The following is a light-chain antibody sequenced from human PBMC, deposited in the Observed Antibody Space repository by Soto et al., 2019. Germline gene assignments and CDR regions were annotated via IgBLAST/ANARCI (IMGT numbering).Light chain of an antibody. CDR2: DAS. CDR3: QERTNWPSLT. CDR1: RSIGFH. V-gene: IGKV3-11*01. J-gene: IGKJ4*01. Sequence: EIVLTQSPPTLSLSPGERATLFCRASRSIGFHLAWYQQKPGQAPKLLVYDASNRATGTPARFSGSGSGTDFSLAISSLESEDFAVYYCQERTNWPSLTFGGGTKVEIK.